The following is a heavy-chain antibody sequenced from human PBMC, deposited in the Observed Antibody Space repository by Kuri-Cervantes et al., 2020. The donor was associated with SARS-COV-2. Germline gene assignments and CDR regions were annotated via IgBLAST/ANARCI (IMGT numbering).Heavy chain of an antibody. V-gene: IGHV3-21*04. CDR1: GFTFSSYC. D-gene: IGHD2-15*01. CDR3: AKILTPGYCSGGSCYLGDY. CDR2: ISSSSSYI. Sequence: GESLKISCAASGFTFSSYCMNWVRQAPGKGLEWVSSISSSSSYIYYADSVKGRFTISRDNSKNTLYLQMNSLRAEDTAVYYCAKILTPGYCSGGSCYLGDYWGQGTLVTVSS. J-gene: IGHJ4*02.